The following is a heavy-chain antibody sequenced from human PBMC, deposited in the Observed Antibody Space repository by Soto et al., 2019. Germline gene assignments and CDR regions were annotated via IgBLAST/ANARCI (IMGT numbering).Heavy chain of an antibody. Sequence: ASVKVSCKASGYTFTSYDINWVRQATGQGLEWMGWMNPNSGNTGYAQKFQGRVTMTRNTSISTAYMELSSLRSEDTAVYYCAIVSCLWRGYYYYGMDVWGQGTTVTVSS. CDR2: MNPNSGNT. V-gene: IGHV1-8*01. D-gene: IGHD2-21*01. CDR3: AIVSCLWRGYYYYGMDV. J-gene: IGHJ6*02. CDR1: GYTFTSYD.